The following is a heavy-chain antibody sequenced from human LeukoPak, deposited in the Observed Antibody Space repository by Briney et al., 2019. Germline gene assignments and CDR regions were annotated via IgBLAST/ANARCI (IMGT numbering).Heavy chain of an antibody. CDR3: AREGSGWYDY. Sequence: WASVKVSCKASGGTFSSYAISWVRQAPGQGLEWMGGIIPIFCTANYAQKFQGRVTITTDDSTSTAYMELSSLRSEDTAVYYCAREGSGWYDYWGQGTLVTVSS. V-gene: IGHV1-69*05. D-gene: IGHD6-19*01. J-gene: IGHJ4*02. CDR1: GGTFSSYA. CDR2: IIPIFCTA.